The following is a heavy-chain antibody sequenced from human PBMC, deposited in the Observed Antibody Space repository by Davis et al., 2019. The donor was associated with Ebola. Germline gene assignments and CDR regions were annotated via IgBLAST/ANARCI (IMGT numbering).Heavy chain of an antibody. V-gene: IGHV4-61*01. J-gene: IGHJ4*02. CDR1: GGSVSSGSYH. CDR3: ASLDWNDGRGDYYFDY. Sequence: MPSETLSLTCTVSGGSVSSGSYHWSWIRQPPGKGLEWIGYLSYSGSTNYNPSLKSRVTILVDTSKNQFSLKMNSVTAADTAVYYCASLDWNDGRGDYYFDYWGQGTLVTVSS. D-gene: IGHD1-1*01. CDR2: LSYSGST.